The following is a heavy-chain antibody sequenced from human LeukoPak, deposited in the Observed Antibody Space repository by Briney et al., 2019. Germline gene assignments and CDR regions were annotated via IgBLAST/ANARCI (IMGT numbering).Heavy chain of an antibody. CDR2: INPSGGRT. V-gene: IGHV1-46*01. J-gene: IGHJ3*01. Sequence: ASVKVSCKTSGYTLTSHYIHWVRQAPGLGLEWMGQINPSGGRTDYAQKFQGRVTMTRDMSTTTVSMELSSLRSEDTAVYYCCAYCSSTSCRDDDFDVWGQGTMVTVSS. CDR3: CAYCSSTSCRDDDFDV. D-gene: IGHD2-2*01. CDR1: GYTLTSHY.